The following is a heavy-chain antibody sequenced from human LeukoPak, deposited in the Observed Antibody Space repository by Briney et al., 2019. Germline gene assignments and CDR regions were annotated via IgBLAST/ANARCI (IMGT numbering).Heavy chain of an antibody. V-gene: IGHV3-7*01. Sequence: GGSLRLSCAASGFTFSSYWMNWVRQPPGKGLEWVANIKRDGSEKYYVHSVKGRFTISRDNAKNSLYLQMNSLRADDTAVYYCARDPSRGYTYGYGDYWGQGTLVTVSS. CDR1: GFTFSSYW. CDR3: ARDPSRGYTYGYGDY. J-gene: IGHJ4*02. CDR2: IKRDGSEK. D-gene: IGHD5-18*01.